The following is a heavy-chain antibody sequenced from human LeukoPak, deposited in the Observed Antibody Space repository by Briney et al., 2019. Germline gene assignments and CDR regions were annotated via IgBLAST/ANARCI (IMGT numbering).Heavy chain of an antibody. CDR1: GGSISSGSYY. CDR2: IYTSGST. J-gene: IGHJ4*02. D-gene: IGHD5-12*01. Sequence: SETLSLTCAVSGGSISSGSYYWSWIRQPAGKGLEWIGRIYTSGSTNYNPSLKSRVTISVDTSKNQFSLKLSSVTAADTAVYYCAREGYSGYDIDYWGQGTLVTVSS. V-gene: IGHV4-61*02. CDR3: AREGYSGYDIDY.